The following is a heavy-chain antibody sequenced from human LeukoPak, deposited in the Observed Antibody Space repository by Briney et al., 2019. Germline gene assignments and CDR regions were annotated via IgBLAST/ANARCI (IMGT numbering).Heavy chain of an antibody. CDR2: INAGNGNT. V-gene: IGHV1-3*01. CDR1: GYTFTSYA. D-gene: IGHD3-22*01. J-gene: IGHJ4*02. CDR3: ARVRAGGYYYYE. Sequence: ASVKVSCKASGYTFTSYAMHWVRQAPGQRLEWMGWINAGNGNTKYSQKFQGRVTITRDTSASTAYMELSSLRSEDTAVYYCARVRAGGYYYYEWGQGTLVTVPS.